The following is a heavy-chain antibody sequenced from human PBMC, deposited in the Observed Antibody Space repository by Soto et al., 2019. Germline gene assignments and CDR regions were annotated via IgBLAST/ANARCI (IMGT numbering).Heavy chain of an antibody. CDR1: GFTFSSYS. J-gene: IGHJ6*02. CDR2: ITSDSSTI. D-gene: IGHD2-8*01. V-gene: IGHV3-48*02. Sequence: EVQLVESGGGLVQPGGSLRLSCAASGFTFSSYSINWVRQAPGKGLEWFSYITSDSSTISYADSVKGRFTVSRDNAKNSLYLQMNSLGDEDTVVYYCARVGRGVYGMDVWGQGTSVTVSS. CDR3: ARVGRGVYGMDV.